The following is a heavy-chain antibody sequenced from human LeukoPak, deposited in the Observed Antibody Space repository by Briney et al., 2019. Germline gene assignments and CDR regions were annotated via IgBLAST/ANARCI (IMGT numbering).Heavy chain of an antibody. CDR3: ASTLLTSLDY. J-gene: IGHJ4*02. CDR1: GFTFSSYS. V-gene: IGHV3-21*01. Sequence: GGSLRLSCAASGFTFSSYSMNWVRQAPGEGLEWVSSISSCSSYIYYADSVKGRFTISRDNAKNSLYLQMNSLRAEDTAVYYCASTLLTSLDYWGQGTLVTVSS. CDR2: ISSCSSYI. D-gene: IGHD3-9*01.